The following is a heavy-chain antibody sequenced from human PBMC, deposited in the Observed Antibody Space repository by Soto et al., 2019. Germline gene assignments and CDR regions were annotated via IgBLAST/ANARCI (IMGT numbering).Heavy chain of an antibody. V-gene: IGHV1-3*01. CDR1: GYTFSSYG. J-gene: IGHJ1*01. D-gene: IGHD3-10*01. CDR2: INAGKGDT. Sequence: QVQLVQSGAEVKKPGASVKVSCKASGYTFSSYGMHWVRQAPGQRLEWMGWINAGKGDTKYSQDFQGRVTITRDTSASTVYMELSSLNSEDTAVYYCARSWGSGTNYNHFQYWGQGTLVTVSS. CDR3: ARSWGSGTNYNHFQY.